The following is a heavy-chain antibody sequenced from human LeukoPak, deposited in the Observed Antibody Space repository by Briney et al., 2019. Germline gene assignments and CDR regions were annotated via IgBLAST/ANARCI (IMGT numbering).Heavy chain of an antibody. J-gene: IGHJ5*02. V-gene: IGHV4-30-2*01. CDR2: ISHSGST. CDR3: ARARGSYYSPNWFDP. CDR1: GDSISSSYYY. D-gene: IGHD3-10*01. Sequence: SQTLSLTCSVSGDSISSSYYYWNWIRQPPGKGLEWIGYISHSGSTYYNPSLNSRVTVLVDRSKNQFSLNLNSVTAADTAVYYCARARGSYYSPNWFDPWGQGTLVTVSS.